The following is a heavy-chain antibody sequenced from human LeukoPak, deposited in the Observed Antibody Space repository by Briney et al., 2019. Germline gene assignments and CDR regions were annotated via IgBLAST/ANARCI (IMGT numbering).Heavy chain of an antibody. CDR3: ARALGDNYGSGSYYSY. J-gene: IGHJ4*02. V-gene: IGHV4-39*07. D-gene: IGHD3-10*01. CDR1: ANSISSTSYY. Sequence: SETLSLTCSVSANSISSTSYYWAWIRQPPGKGLDWIGSIYYSGNTYYNPSLKSRVTISVDTSKNQFSLKLTSVIAADTAVYYCARALGDNYGSGSYYSYWGQGTLVTVSS. CDR2: IYYSGNT.